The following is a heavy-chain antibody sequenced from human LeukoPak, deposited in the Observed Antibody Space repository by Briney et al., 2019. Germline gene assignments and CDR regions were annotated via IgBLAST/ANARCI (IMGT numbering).Heavy chain of an antibody. V-gene: IGHV4-38-2*02. J-gene: IGHJ4*02. D-gene: IGHD5-24*01. CDR1: GQSLDSTYY. Sequence: PSETLSLTCTVSGQSLDSTYYWAWIRQPPGKWLEWIGSTSQRGSTYYKPSLKSRLAISVDMSKNQILLRLTSVTAADTAVYYCARLYLPATRFDYWGQGTLVTVSS. CDR2: TSQRGST. CDR3: ARLYLPATRFDY.